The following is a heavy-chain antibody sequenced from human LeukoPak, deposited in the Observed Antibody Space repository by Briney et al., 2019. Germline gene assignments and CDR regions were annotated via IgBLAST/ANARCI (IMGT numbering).Heavy chain of an antibody. D-gene: IGHD4-11*01. CDR3: SREIPSNWYYLDS. Sequence: ASVKVSCKASGGTFSSYAISWVRQAPGQWLEWMGGIIPIFGTANYAQKFQGRVTITADESTSTAYMELSSLRSEDTAVYYCSREIPSNWYYLDSWGQGTLITVSS. CDR1: GGTFSSYA. CDR2: IIPIFGTA. J-gene: IGHJ4*02. V-gene: IGHV1-69*13.